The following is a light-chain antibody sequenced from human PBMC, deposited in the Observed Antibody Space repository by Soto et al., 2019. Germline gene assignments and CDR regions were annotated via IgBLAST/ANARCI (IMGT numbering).Light chain of an antibody. CDR3: QPWDTGIVV. CDR1: SGHGNYV. Sequence: QLVLTQSPSASASLGASVKLTCTLSSGHGNYVIAWHQQQPGKGPRYLMKVKSDGSHNKGDGIPDRFSGSSSGAERYLAISSLQSEDEADYYCQPWDTGIVVFGGGTKVTVL. V-gene: IGLV4-69*01. J-gene: IGLJ2*01. CDR2: VKSDGSH.